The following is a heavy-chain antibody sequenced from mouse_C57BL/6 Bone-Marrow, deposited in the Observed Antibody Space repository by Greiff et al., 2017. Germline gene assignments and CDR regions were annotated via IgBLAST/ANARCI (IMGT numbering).Heavy chain of an antibody. CDR1: GFSLTSYG. V-gene: IGHV2-6-1*01. J-gene: IGHJ4*01. CDR3: ARHLITTVVAKGYAMDY. CDR2: IWSDGST. Sequence: VQLKQSGPGLVAPSQSLSITCTVSGFSLTSYGVHWVRQPPGKGLEWLVVIWSDGSTTYNSALKSRLSISKDNSKSQVVLKMNSLQTDDTAMYYCARHLITTVVAKGYAMDYWGQGTSVTVSS. D-gene: IGHD1-1*01.